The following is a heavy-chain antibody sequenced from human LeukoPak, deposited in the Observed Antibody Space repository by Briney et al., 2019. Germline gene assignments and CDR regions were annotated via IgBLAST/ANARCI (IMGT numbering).Heavy chain of an antibody. V-gene: IGHV4-34*01. D-gene: IGHD5-18*01. J-gene: IGHJ4*02. CDR1: GGSFSGYY. Sequence: SSETLSLTCAVYGGSFSGYYWSWIRQPPGKGLEWLGEINHSGSTNYNPSLKSRVTISVDTSKNQFSLKLSSVTAADTAVYYCARIQLWSRGYFDYWGQGTLVTVSS. CDR3: ARIQLWSRGYFDY. CDR2: INHSGST.